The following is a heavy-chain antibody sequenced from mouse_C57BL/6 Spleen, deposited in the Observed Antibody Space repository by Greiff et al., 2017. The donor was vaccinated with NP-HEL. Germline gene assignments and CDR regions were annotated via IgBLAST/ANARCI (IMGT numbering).Heavy chain of an antibody. Sequence: VQRVESGPGLVQPSQSLSITCTVSGFSFTSYGVHWVRQSPGKGLEWLGVIWSGGSTDYNAAFISRLSISKDNSKSQVFFKMNSLQADDTAIYYCARNPTVVNYYAMDYWGQGTSVTVSS. J-gene: IGHJ4*01. V-gene: IGHV2-2*01. CDR2: IWSGGST. CDR1: GFSFTSYG. CDR3: ARNPTVVNYYAMDY. D-gene: IGHD1-1*01.